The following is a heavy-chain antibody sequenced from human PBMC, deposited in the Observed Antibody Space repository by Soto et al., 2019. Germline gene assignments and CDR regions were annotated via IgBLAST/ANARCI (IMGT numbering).Heavy chain of an antibody. Sequence: QVQLVQSGAEVKKPGASVKVSCKASGYTFTSYDINWVRQATGHGLEWMGWMNPNSGNTGYAQKFQGRVTMTTNTAISTASMELSSLRSEATAVYYCAGEHSSSRLDHWGQGTLVTVSS. D-gene: IGHD6-13*01. CDR1: GYTFTSYD. CDR3: AGEHSSSRLDH. CDR2: MNPNSGNT. J-gene: IGHJ4*02. V-gene: IGHV1-8*01.